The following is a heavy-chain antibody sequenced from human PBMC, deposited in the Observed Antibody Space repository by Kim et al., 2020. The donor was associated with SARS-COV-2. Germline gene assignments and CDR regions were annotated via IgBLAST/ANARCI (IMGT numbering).Heavy chain of an antibody. CDR2: IAVASGNP. Sequence: ASVKVSCKASGYYFTGFDIHWVRQAPGQRPDYIGCIAVASGNPTYSQKFHGRVTFTRDTSATTAYMDLSSLNYEDTAIYFCARSDGWWALDYWGQGTPVTVSS. D-gene: IGHD6-19*01. CDR1: GYYFTGFD. V-gene: IGHV1-3*01. CDR3: ARSDGWWALDY. J-gene: IGHJ4*01.